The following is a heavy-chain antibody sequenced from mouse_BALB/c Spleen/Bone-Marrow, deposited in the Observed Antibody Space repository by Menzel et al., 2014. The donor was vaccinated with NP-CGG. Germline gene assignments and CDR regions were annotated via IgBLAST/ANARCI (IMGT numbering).Heavy chain of an antibody. V-gene: IGHV1-20*02. CDR2: INPYNGDT. CDR3: ARSGYYGSSYFDY. Sequence: DVKLQESGPELVKPGASVKISCKASGYSFTGYFMNWVMQSHGKSLEWIGRINPYNGDTFYNQKFKGKATLTVDKSSSTAHMELRSPASEDSAVYYCARSGYYGSSYFDYWGQGTTLTVSS. J-gene: IGHJ2*01. D-gene: IGHD1-1*01. CDR1: GYSFTGYF.